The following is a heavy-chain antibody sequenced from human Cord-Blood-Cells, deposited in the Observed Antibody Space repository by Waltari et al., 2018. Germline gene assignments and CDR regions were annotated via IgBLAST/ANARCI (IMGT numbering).Heavy chain of an antibody. J-gene: IGHJ4*02. CDR1: GGSFSGYY. CDR2: IINREST. Sequence: QVQLQQWGAGLLKPSETLSLTCAVYGGSFSGYYWSWIRPPPGKGLEWIGEIINRESTNSQPSRKSRVTISEEASKNQFAPEVSAVTSADTAVDYCARDGSGSDFDYWGQGTLVTVSS. D-gene: IGHD3-10*01. CDR3: ARDGSGSDFDY. V-gene: IGHV4-34*12.